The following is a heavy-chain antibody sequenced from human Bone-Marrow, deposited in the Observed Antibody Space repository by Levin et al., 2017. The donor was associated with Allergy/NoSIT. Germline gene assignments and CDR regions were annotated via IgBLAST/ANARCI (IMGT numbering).Heavy chain of an antibody. CDR1: GYTFITYG. CDR2: ISAYNGNT. V-gene: IGHV1-18*01. Sequence: GESLKISCKTSGYTFITYGISWVRQAPGQGLEWMGWISAYNGNTKFAQRFQGRVTLTTETSTKTAYMELRSLRSDDTAVYYCATVQGYSLREGGYWGQGTLVTVSS. D-gene: IGHD3-10*02. CDR3: ATVQGYSLREGGY. J-gene: IGHJ4*02.